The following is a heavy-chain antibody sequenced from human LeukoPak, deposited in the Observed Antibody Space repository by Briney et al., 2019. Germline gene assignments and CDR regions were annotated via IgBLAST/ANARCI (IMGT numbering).Heavy chain of an antibody. CDR3: ARDGWFDP. CDR2: IYYSGST. CDR1: GGSISTYY. J-gene: IGHJ5*02. Sequence: SETLSLTCSVSGGSISTYYWSWIRQPPGKGLEWIGYIYYSGSTNYNPSLKSRVTISVDTSRNQFSLKLNSVTAADTAIYYCARDGWFDPWGQGTLVTVSS. V-gene: IGHV4-59*01.